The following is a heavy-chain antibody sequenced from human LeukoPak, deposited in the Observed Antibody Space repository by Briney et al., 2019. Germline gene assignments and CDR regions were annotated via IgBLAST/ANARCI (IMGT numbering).Heavy chain of an antibody. CDR1: GFTFSNYA. CDR2: VSGSASNT. J-gene: IGHJ4*02. Sequence: GGSLRLSCAASGFTFSNYAMSWVRQAPGKGLEWVSTVSGSASNTYYADSVKGRFTISRDNSKTTLYLQMNSLRADDTAVYYCAKGFQTYGELSFDVWGQGTLDAVSS. D-gene: IGHD4-17*01. V-gene: IGHV3-23*01. CDR3: AKGFQTYGELSFDV.